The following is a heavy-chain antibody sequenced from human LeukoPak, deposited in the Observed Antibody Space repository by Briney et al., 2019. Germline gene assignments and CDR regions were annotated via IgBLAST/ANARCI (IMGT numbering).Heavy chain of an antibody. CDR2: IYHSGST. J-gene: IGHJ4*02. V-gene: IGHV4-38-2*02. D-gene: IGHD3-10*01. CDR1: GYSISSGYY. CDR3: AREWGSGSYYNWYNFDF. Sequence: SETLSLTCGVSGYSISSGYYWGWIRQPPGKGLVWIGSIYHSGSTSYNASLKSRVTISVDTSKNQFSLKLTSVTAADTAVYYCAREWGSGSYYNWYNFDFWGQGTLVTVSS.